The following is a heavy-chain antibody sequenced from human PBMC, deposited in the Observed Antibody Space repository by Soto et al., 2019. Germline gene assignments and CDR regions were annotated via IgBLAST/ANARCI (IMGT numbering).Heavy chain of an antibody. CDR3: ARAGDTSMGFHELGAFDI. Sequence: QAGGSLRLSCRASGFIFSNYGMHWVRQAAGKGLEWVAVIWYDGSNKYYADSVKGRFTISRDNSKSTLYLQMSSLRAEDTALYYCARAGDTSMGFHELGAFDIWGQGTMVTVSS. D-gene: IGHD5-18*01. V-gene: IGHV3-33*01. J-gene: IGHJ3*02. CDR2: IWYDGSNK. CDR1: GFIFSNYG.